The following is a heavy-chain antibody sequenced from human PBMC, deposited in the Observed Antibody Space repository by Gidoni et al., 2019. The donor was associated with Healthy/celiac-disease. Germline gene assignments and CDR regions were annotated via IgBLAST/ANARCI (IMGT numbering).Heavy chain of an antibody. CDR3: AREVVVPAANRYYYYGMDV. V-gene: IGHV3-21*01. CDR2: ISSSSSYI. D-gene: IGHD2-2*01. Sequence: EVQLVESGGGLVKPGGSLRLSCAASGFTFSSYSMNWVRQAPGKGLEWVSSISSSSSYIYYADSVKGRFTISRDNAKNSLYLQMNSLRAEDTAVYYCAREVVVPAANRYYYYGMDVWGQGTTVTVSS. J-gene: IGHJ6*02. CDR1: GFTFSSYS.